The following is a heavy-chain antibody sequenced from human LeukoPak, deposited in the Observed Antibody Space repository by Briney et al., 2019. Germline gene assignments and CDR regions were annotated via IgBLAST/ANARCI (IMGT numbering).Heavy chain of an antibody. D-gene: IGHD6-19*01. Sequence: PGGSLRLSCSASGFTVSSNYMSWVRQAPGKGLGWVSVIYSGGSTYYADSVKGRFTISRDNSKNTLYLQMNSLRAEDTAVYYCAREADYYYYMDVWGKGTTVTVSS. V-gene: IGHV3-53*01. J-gene: IGHJ6*03. CDR2: IYSGGST. CDR1: GFTVSSNY. CDR3: AREADYYYYMDV.